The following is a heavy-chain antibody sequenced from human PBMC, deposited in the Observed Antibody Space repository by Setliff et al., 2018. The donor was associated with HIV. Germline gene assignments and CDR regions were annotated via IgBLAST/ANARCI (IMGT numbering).Heavy chain of an antibody. J-gene: IGHJ6*03. V-gene: IGHV4-59*08. CDR2: IYYSGST. CDR1: GGSISSYY. CDR3: ARQITMVRGVYQPYCYYYMDV. Sequence: PSETLSLTCTVSGGSISSYYWSWIRQPPGKGLEWIGYIYYSGSTNYNPSLKSRVTISVDTSKNQFSLKLSSVTAADTAVYYCARQITMVRGVYQPYCYYYMDVWGKGTTVTVSS. D-gene: IGHD3-10*01.